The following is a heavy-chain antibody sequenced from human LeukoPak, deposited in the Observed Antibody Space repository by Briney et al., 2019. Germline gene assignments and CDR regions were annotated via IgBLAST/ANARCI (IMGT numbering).Heavy chain of an antibody. CDR2: ISSSSTI. CDR1: GFTFSSYS. Sequence: GGSLRLSCAASGFTFSSYSMTWVRQAPGKGLEWVSYISSSSTIYYADSVKGRFTISRDNAKNSLYLQMNSLRDEDTDVYYCARNRSSSWFDYWGQGTLVTVSS. D-gene: IGHD6-13*01. CDR3: ARNRSSSWFDY. J-gene: IGHJ4*02. V-gene: IGHV3-48*02.